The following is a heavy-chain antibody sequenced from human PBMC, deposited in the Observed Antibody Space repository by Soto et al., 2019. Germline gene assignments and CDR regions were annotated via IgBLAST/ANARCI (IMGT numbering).Heavy chain of an antibody. Sequence: ASVKVSCKASRYTFSTYAIHWVRQAPGQSLEWMGWINAGNGSTKYSQKFQGRVTITRDTSANTAYMELSSLRSEDTAVYYCARDGAVAGGINFDYWGQGTLVTVSS. CDR1: RYTFSTYA. CDR3: ARDGAVAGGINFDY. CDR2: INAGNGST. J-gene: IGHJ4*02. V-gene: IGHV1-3*01. D-gene: IGHD6-19*01.